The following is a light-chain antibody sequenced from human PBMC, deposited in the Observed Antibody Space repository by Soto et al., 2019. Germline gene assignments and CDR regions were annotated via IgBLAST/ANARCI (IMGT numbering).Light chain of an antibody. J-gene: IGLJ3*02. Sequence: QSGLTQPACVSGSRGQSITISCAGSRGDIGGNNYVSWFQQHPGKAPKVILHDVTIRPSGVSNRFSGSKSGNTASLTISGLQAEDEAMYYCNSFTTSSTLLFGGGTKLTVL. CDR1: RGDIGGNNY. CDR2: DVT. V-gene: IGLV2-14*01. CDR3: NSFTTSSTLL.